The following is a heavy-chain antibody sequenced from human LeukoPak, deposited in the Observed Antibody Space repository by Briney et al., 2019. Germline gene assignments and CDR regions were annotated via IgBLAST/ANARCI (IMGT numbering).Heavy chain of an antibody. D-gene: IGHD3-22*01. V-gene: IGHV1-69*01. Sequence: GASVKVSCKASGGTFSSYAISWVRQAPGQGLEWMGGIIPIFATANYAQKFQGRVTITADESTSTAYMELSSLRSEDTAVYYCARDHHPNYDSSGYYPTYFDYWGQGTLVTVSS. J-gene: IGHJ4*02. CDR2: IIPIFATA. CDR3: ARDHHPNYDSSGYYPTYFDY. CDR1: GGTFSSYA.